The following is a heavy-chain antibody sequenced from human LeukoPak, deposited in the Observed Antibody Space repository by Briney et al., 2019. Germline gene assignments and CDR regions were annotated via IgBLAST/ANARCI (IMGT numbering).Heavy chain of an antibody. D-gene: IGHD3-3*01. Sequence: GGSLTLSCEDSGFTFRSYEMNWVRQAPGKGLEWIAYLSSSGSAFSYADSVKGRFTIARDNAKNSVYLEMNSLRADDTAVYYCARSARLMKGVVEVTALDDWGQGTLVTVSS. CDR3: ARSARLMKGVVEVTALDD. J-gene: IGHJ4*02. CDR1: GFTFRSYE. CDR2: LSSSGSAF. V-gene: IGHV3-48*03.